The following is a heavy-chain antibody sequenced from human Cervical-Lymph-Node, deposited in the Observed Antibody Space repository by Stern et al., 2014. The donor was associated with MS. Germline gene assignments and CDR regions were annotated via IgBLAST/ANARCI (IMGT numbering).Heavy chain of an antibody. V-gene: IGHV1-46*03. J-gene: IGHJ1*01. D-gene: IGHD4-17*01. Sequence: QVQLVQSGAEVKKPGASVKVSCKSSVDAFASYPIHWLRQAPGQGPVWMGIVNPSDGRTTYAKTFQGRVTMTRDTSTRTVYMELSSLSPEDTAVYFCANPLPYANWGQGTRVTVSS. CDR2: VNPSDGRT. CDR1: VDAFASYP. CDR3: ANPLPYAN.